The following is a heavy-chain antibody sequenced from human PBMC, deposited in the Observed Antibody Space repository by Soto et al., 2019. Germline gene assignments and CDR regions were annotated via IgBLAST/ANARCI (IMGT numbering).Heavy chain of an antibody. Sequence: SVKVSCKASGGTFSSYTISWVRQAPGQGLEWMGRIIPILGIANYAQKFQGRVTITADKSTSTAYMELSSLRSEDTAVYYCARSVSNYYDSSGYYLRPGYWGQGTLVTVSS. J-gene: IGHJ4*02. CDR3: ARSVSNYYDSSGYYLRPGY. CDR2: IIPILGIA. V-gene: IGHV1-69*02. D-gene: IGHD3-22*01. CDR1: GGTFSSYT.